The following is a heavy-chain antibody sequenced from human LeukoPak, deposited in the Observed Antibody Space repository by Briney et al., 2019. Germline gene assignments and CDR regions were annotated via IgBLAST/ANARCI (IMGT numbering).Heavy chain of an antibody. CDR3: ARDRAGDSYGPTWPIDY. CDR2: ISAYNGNK. V-gene: IGHV1-18*04. J-gene: IGHJ4*02. D-gene: IGHD5-18*01. Sequence: GASVKVSCKASGYTFTSYGISWVRQAPGQGLEWMGWISAYNGNKNYAQKLQGRVTMTTDTSTSTAYMELRSLRSDDTAVYYCARDRAGDSYGPTWPIDYWGQGTLVTVSS. CDR1: GYTFTSYG.